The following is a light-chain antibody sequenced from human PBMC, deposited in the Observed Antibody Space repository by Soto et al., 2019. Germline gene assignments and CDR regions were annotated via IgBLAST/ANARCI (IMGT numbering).Light chain of an antibody. J-gene: IGKJ3*01. Sequence: DIHMTQSPSTLSASVGDRVTITCRASQSVSYWLAWYQQKPGKAPKLLIHDASSLESGVPSRFRGGGSGHEFTLIISGLQPDEFATDYCQKYEFSFGPGTKVEMK. CDR3: QKYEFS. V-gene: IGKV1-5*01. CDR2: DAS. CDR1: QSVSYW.